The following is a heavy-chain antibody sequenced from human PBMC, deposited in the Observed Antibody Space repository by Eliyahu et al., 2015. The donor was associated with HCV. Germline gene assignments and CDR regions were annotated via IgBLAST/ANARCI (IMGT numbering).Heavy chain of an antibody. CDR2: INHSGST. J-gene: IGHJ2*01. Sequence: QVQLQQWGAGLLKPSETLSLTCAVYGGSFSGYYWSWTRQPPGKGLEWIGEINHSGSTNYNPSLKSRVTISVDTSKNQFSLKLSSVTAADTAVYYCARARHGYDSSGYYYKARWYFDLWGRGTLVTVSS. V-gene: IGHV4-34*01. CDR3: ARARHGYDSSGYYYKARWYFDL. CDR1: GGSFSGYY. D-gene: IGHD3-22*01.